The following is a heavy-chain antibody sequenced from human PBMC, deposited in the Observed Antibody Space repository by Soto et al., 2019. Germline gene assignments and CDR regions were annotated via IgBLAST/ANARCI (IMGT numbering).Heavy chain of an antibody. J-gene: IGHJ5*02. D-gene: IGHD2-21*02. CDR1: GGTVASSHW. CDR3: AREIVTAGGNNYFDP. CDR2: VYHTGDT. Sequence: QVQLQESGPRLVKPSGSLSLTCGVSGGTVASSHWWSWVRQSPGGGLEWIGNVYHTGDTNFNPSLQSRVTMSVDKSNNQFSLRLNSLTAADTAGYFCAREIVTAGGNNYFDPWGHGTLVTVSS. V-gene: IGHV4-4*02.